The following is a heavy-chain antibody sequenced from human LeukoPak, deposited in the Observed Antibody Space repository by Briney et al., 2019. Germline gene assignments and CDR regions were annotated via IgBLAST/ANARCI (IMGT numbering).Heavy chain of an antibody. J-gene: IGHJ4*02. CDR2: IYTTGST. D-gene: IGHD6-13*01. Sequence: SETLSLTCTVSGGSISSDYWSWIRQPAGKGLEWIGRIYTTGSTNYSPSLKSRVTMSVDTSKNQFSLKLSSVTAADTAVYYCARGSSSRYFDYWGQGTLVTVSS. CDR1: GGSISSDY. V-gene: IGHV4-4*07. CDR3: ARGSSSRYFDY.